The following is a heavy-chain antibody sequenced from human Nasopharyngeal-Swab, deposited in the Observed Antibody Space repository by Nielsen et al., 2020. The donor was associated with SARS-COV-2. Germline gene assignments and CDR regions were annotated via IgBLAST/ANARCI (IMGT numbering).Heavy chain of an antibody. J-gene: IGHJ4*02. Sequence: VRQAPGKGLEWVSYISGSGNTIYYADSVKGQFTMSRDNAKNSLYLQMNSLRAEDTAVYYCARDWRYFEYWGQGTLVTVSS. CDR3: ARDWRYFEY. D-gene: IGHD3-3*01. V-gene: IGHV3-48*03. CDR2: ISGSGNTI.